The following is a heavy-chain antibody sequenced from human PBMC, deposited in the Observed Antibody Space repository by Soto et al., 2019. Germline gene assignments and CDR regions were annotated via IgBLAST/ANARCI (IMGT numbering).Heavy chain of an antibody. D-gene: IGHD6-19*01. Sequence: GGSLRLSCAASGFTVSSNYMSWVRQAPGKGLEWVSVIFTGGSTYYADSVKGRFTISRHSSKNTVYLQMNSLRAEDTAVYYCARDRYSSGWLNAFDIWGQGTMVTVSS. V-gene: IGHV3-53*04. CDR2: IFTGGST. CDR1: GFTVSSNY. J-gene: IGHJ3*02. CDR3: ARDRYSSGWLNAFDI.